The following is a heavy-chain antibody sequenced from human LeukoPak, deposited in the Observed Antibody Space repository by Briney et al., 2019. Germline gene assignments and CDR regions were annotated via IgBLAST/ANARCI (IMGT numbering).Heavy chain of an antibody. CDR1: GFTFNSYG. J-gene: IGHJ6*03. V-gene: IGHV3-66*04. D-gene: IGHD3-10*01. CDR3: ARHVVRGVIIQVGYMDV. CDR2: IYSGGST. Sequence: GGTLRLSCAASGFTFNSYGMSWVRQAPGKGLEWVSVIYSGGSTYYADSVKGRFTISRDNSKNTLYLQMNSLRAEDTAVYYCARHVVRGVIIQVGYMDVWGKGTTVTISS.